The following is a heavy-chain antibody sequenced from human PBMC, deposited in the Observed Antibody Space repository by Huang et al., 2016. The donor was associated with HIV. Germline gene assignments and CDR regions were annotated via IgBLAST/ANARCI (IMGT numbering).Heavy chain of an antibody. CDR2: PDPGYAET. CDR1: GYSFTNSW. V-gene: IGHV5-51*01. CDR3: ADPSGSH. D-gene: IGHD3-22*01. J-gene: IGHJ4*02. Sequence: EVQLVQSGAEVKKPGESLKISCKGSGYSFTNSWIGWVRQMPGKGLEWMGIPDPGYAETRSSPSFHGQVTISADKSISTAYLQWNSLKASDTTIYYCADPSGSHWGQGTLVTVSS.